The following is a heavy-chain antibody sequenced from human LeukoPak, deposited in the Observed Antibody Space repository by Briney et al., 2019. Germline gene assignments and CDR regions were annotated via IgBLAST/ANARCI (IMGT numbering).Heavy chain of an antibody. CDR3: ASTVNGYCSGGSCYRYYFDY. CDR2: IYHSGRT. J-gene: IGHJ4*02. Sequence: SETLSLTCSVSGYSISSGYYWGWIRQSPGKGLEWIGSIYHSGRTYYNPSLKSRVTISLDTSKNQFSLNLSSVTAADTAVYYCASTVNGYCSGGSCYRYYFDYWGQGTLVTVSS. CDR1: GYSISSGYY. V-gene: IGHV4-38-2*02. D-gene: IGHD2-15*01.